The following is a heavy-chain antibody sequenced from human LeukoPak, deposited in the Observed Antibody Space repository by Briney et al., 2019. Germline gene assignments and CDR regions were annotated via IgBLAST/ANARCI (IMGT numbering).Heavy chain of an antibody. V-gene: IGHV4-59*08. CDR1: GDSINNHY. J-gene: IGHJ4*02. CDR2: IYYSGDT. D-gene: IGHD3/OR15-3a*01. Sequence: SETLSLTCTVSGDSINNHYWTWIRQPPGKGLEWTGYIYYSGDTNYSPSLTSRVTISLDTSKNQFSLKLSSVTAADTAVYYCARRRGNFWTDYYAFDYWGLGTLVTVSS. CDR3: ARRRGNFWTDYYAFDY.